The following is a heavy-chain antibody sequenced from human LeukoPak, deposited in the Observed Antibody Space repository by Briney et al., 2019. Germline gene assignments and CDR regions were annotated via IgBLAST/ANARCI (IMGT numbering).Heavy chain of an antibody. Sequence: GGSLRLACAVSGFSFTNFWMSWVRQAPGRGLEWVANIHPEGNEEYHVESVKGRFTIARDNTKNLLFLQMNGLRVEDTAVYYCARGDAFSGDHWGQGTLVTVSS. V-gene: IGHV3-7*04. CDR3: ARGDAFSGDH. J-gene: IGHJ4*02. CDR2: IHPEGNEE. CDR1: GFSFTNFW.